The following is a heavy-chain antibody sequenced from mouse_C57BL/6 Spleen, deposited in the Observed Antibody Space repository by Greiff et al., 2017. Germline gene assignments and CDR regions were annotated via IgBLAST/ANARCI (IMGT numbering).Heavy chain of an antibody. CDR1: GYTFTSYW. Sequence: QVQLKQPGAELVKPGASVKMSCKASGYTFTSYWITWVKQRPGQGREWSGDMYPGSGSTNYNEKCKSKATLTVDTSASTAYMQLSSLTSEDSAVYYCAREDEGGYYRYFDYWGQGTTLTVSS. J-gene: IGHJ2*01. CDR2: MYPGSGST. V-gene: IGHV1-55*01. CDR3: AREDEGGYYRYFDY. D-gene: IGHD2-3*01.